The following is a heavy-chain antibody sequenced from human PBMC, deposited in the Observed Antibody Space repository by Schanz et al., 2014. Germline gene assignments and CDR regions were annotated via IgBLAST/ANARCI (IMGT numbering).Heavy chain of an antibody. Sequence: EVQLVESGGGLVQPGGSLRLSCAASGFTFSSYSMNWVRQAPGKGLEWVSYISSSSSTRYYADSVKGRFTISRDYAKNSLFLQMNSLRAEDTAVYYCARKMKLGVYGGKGHDSLDIWGQGTMVTVSS. V-gene: IGHV3-48*01. CDR1: GFTFSSYS. J-gene: IGHJ3*02. CDR2: ISSSSSTR. CDR3: ARKMKLGVYGGKGHDSLDI. D-gene: IGHD4-17*01.